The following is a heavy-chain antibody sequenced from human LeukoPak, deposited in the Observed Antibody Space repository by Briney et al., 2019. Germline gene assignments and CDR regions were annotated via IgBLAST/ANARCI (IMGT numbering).Heavy chain of an antibody. V-gene: IGHV1-18*01. CDR1: GYTFTSYG. CDR2: ISAYNGNT. Sequence: ASVKVSCKASGYTFTSYGISWVRQAPGQGLEWMGWISAYNGNTNYAQKLQGRVTMTTDASTSTAYMELRSLRSDDTAVYYCATTPKIVGAPPGAFDIWGRGTMVTVSS. J-gene: IGHJ3*02. D-gene: IGHD1-26*01. CDR3: ATTPKIVGAPPGAFDI.